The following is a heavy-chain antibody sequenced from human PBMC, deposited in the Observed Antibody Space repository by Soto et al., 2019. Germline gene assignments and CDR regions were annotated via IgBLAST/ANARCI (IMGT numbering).Heavy chain of an antibody. CDR1: GFTFSSYA. Sequence: QVQLVESGGGVVQPGRSLRLSCAASGFTFSSYAMHWVRQAPGKGLEWVAVISYDGSNKYYADSVKGRFTISRDNSKNRRYLQMNSLRAEDTAVYYCARDLDSSGWYKVGVFDYWGQGTLVTVSS. J-gene: IGHJ4*02. CDR3: ARDLDSSGWYKVGVFDY. CDR2: ISYDGSNK. V-gene: IGHV3-30-3*01. D-gene: IGHD6-19*01.